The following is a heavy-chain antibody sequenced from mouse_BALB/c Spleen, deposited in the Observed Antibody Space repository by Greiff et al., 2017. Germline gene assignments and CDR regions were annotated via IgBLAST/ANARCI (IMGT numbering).Heavy chain of an antibody. J-gene: IGHJ4*01. CDR2: INPSTGYT. CDR1: GYTFTSYW. CDR3: ARGGYGKRGNAMDY. Sequence: QVQLQQSGAELAKPGASVKMSCKASGYTFTSYWMHWVKQRPGQGLEWIGYINPSTGYTEYNQKFKDKATLTADKSSSTAYMQLSSLTSEDSAVYYCARGGYGKRGNAMDYWGQGTSVTVSS. V-gene: IGHV1-7*01. D-gene: IGHD2-1*01.